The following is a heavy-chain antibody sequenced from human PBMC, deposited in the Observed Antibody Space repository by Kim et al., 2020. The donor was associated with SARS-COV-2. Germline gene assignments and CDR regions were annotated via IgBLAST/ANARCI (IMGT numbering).Heavy chain of an antibody. CDR1: GYSFTSYW. CDR2: IYPGDSDT. D-gene: IGHD3-10*01. Sequence: GESLKISCKGSGYSFTSYWIGWVRQMPGKGLEWMGIIYPGDSDTRYSPSFQGQVTISADKSISTAYLQWSSLKASDTAMYYCARQAVLLWFGAGKRDTGMDVWGQGTTVTVSS. V-gene: IGHV5-51*01. CDR3: ARQAVLLWFGAGKRDTGMDV. J-gene: IGHJ6*02.